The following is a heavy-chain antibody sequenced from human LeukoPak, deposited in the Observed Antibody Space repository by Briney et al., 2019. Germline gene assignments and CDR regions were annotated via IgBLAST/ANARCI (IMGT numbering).Heavy chain of an antibody. Sequence: GASVKVSCKASGGTFSSYAISWVRQAPGQGLEWMGRIIPIFGIANYAQKFQGRVTITADKSTRTAYMELSSLRSEDTAVYYCARDRYSYGSATPFDYWGQGTLVTVSS. CDR2: IIPIFGIA. CDR1: GGTFSSYA. CDR3: ARDRYSYGSATPFDY. J-gene: IGHJ4*02. D-gene: IGHD5-18*01. V-gene: IGHV1-69*04.